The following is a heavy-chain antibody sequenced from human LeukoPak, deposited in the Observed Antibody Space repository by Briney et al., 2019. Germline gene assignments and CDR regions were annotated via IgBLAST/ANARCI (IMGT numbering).Heavy chain of an antibody. CDR1: GFPFGTYS. CDR3: ARSRPGTEAGQPNFDY. V-gene: IGHV3-48*01. J-gene: IGHJ4*02. Sequence: GGSLRLSCAASGFPFGTYSMSWVRQAPGKGLQWVSYISSISSIIYYADSVKGRFTISRDNARSSLYLQMNSLRAEDTAVYYCARSRPGTEAGQPNFDYWGQGTLVTVSS. D-gene: IGHD6-13*01. CDR2: ISSISSII.